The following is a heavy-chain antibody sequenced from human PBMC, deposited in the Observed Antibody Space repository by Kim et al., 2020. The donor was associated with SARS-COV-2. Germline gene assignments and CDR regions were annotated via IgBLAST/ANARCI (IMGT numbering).Heavy chain of an antibody. CDR2: IYYSGST. CDR3: ARGKVSGYYYYYMDV. CDR1: GGSISSSSYY. D-gene: IGHD3-10*01. V-gene: IGHV4-39*01. Sequence: SETLSLTCTVSGGSISSSSYYWGWIRQPPGKGLEWIGSIYYSGSTYYNPSLKSRVTISVDTSKNQFSLKLSSVTAADTAVYYCARGKVSGYYYYYMDVWG. J-gene: IGHJ6*03.